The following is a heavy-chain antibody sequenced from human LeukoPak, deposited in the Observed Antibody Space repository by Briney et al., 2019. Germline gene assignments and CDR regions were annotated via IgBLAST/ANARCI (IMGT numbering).Heavy chain of an antibody. CDR3: ARDRSLRSDYGSGSQALAY. Sequence: SVKVSCKASGGTFSSYAISWVRQAPGQGLEWMGGIIPIFGTANYAQKFQGRVTITADESTSTAYMELSSLRSEDAAVYYCARDRSLRSDYGSGSQALAYWGQGTLVTVSS. J-gene: IGHJ4*02. D-gene: IGHD3-10*01. V-gene: IGHV1-69*01. CDR2: IIPIFGTA. CDR1: GGTFSSYA.